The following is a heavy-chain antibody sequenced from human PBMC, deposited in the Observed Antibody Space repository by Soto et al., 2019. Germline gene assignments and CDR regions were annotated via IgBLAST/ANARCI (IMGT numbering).Heavy chain of an antibody. CDR3: ARGGLIWFGDGSLDF. CDR1: GGSFNDYY. CDR2: INHRGST. V-gene: IGHV4-34*01. Sequence: SETLSLTCAVSGGSFNDYYWSWIRQPPGRGLEWIGEINHRGSTIYNPSLNRQINISVDTSKNQLFLRLTSVTAADTAVYYCARGGLIWFGDGSLDFWGQGALVTVSS. J-gene: IGHJ4*02. D-gene: IGHD3-10*01.